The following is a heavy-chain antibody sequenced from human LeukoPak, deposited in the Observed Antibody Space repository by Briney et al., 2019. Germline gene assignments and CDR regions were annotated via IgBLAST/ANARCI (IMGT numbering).Heavy chain of an antibody. Sequence: GGSLRLSCAASGLTFSNYWMDWVRQAPGKGLEWVANIKQDGSEKNYVDSVKGRFIISRDNAKNSLYLQMNTLRADDTAVYYCARDYWRSIEYWGQGALVTVSS. CDR2: IKQDGSEK. J-gene: IGHJ4*02. CDR3: ARDYWRSIEY. V-gene: IGHV3-7*03. D-gene: IGHD2-2*01. CDR1: GLTFSNYW.